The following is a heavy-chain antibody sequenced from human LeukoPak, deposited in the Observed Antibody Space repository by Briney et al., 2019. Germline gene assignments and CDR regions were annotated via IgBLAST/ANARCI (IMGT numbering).Heavy chain of an antibody. CDR1: GFTFSSYS. J-gene: IGHJ6*02. D-gene: IGHD3-3*01. V-gene: IGHV3-21*01. Sequence: GGSLRLSCAASGFTFSSYSMNWVRQAPGKGLEWVSSISSCSSYIYYADSVKGRFTISRDNAKNSLYLQMNSLRAEDTAVYYCARDRSIFGTYGMDVWGQGTTVTVSS. CDR2: ISSCSSYI. CDR3: ARDRSIFGTYGMDV.